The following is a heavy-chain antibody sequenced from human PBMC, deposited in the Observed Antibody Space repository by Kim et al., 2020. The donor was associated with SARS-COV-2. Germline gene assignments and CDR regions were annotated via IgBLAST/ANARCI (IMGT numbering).Heavy chain of an antibody. CDR3: ARGLGSYDYKNPRFDP. Sequence: GGSLRLSCAASGFSFGGHSMNWVRQAPGKGLEWNAYIMSSGSLIFYADSVKGRFTISRDNARNSLYLQMSSLRAEDTAVYYCARGLGSYDYKNPRFDPWGQGTPVTVSS. CDR1: GFSFGGHS. V-gene: IGHV3-48*04. D-gene: IGHD3-16*01. CDR2: IMSSGSLI. J-gene: IGHJ5*02.